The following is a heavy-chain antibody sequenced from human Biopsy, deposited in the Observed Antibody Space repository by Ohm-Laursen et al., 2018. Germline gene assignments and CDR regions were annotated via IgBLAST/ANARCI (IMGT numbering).Heavy chain of an antibody. CDR2: MWTDGINT. Sequence: SLRLSCAASGYAFCYYGHHWGCHRPGTGLQREAVMWTDGINTNYADSVKGRFTVSRDNSNNMLYLQMRSLRDEASAVYYCARDDDTSGHYMILNHWGQGTLVTVSS. J-gene: IGHJ5*02. CDR1: GYAFCYYG. V-gene: IGHV3-33*01. D-gene: IGHD3-22*01. CDR3: ARDDDTSGHYMILNH.